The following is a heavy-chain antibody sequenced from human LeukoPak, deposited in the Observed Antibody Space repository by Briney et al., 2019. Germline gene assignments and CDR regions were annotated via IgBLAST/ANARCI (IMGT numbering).Heavy chain of an antibody. CDR2: MNPNSGNT. V-gene: IGHV1-8*01. CDR1: GYTFTSYD. Sequence: GASVKVSCKASGYTFTSYDINWVRQATGQGLEWMGWMNPNSGNTGYAQKFQGRVTMTKNTSISTAYMELSNLRSEDTAVYYCARARSYYYGMDVWGQGTTVTVSS. J-gene: IGHJ6*02. CDR3: ARARSYYYGMDV.